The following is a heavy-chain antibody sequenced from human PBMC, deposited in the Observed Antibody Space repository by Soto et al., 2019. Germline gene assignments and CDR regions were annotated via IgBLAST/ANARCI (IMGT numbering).Heavy chain of an antibody. V-gene: IGHV4-39*01. CDR1: GGSINTDYW. J-gene: IGHJ4*01. Sequence: SETLSLTCTVSGGSINTDYWWVWIRPPPGTGLEWIGSIHYSDGTHYNPSLKSRVVMSADTSMNQFSLRLSSVTAADTAVYSCARQIGRGSWSLDHWGLGTLVTVSS. D-gene: IGHD6-13*01. CDR2: IHYSDGT. CDR3: ARQIGRGSWSLDH.